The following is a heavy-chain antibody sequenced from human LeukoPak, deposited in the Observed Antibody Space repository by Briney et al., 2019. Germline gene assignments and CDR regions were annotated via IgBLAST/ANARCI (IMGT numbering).Heavy chain of an antibody. Sequence: PSETLSLTCTVSGGSISSYYWSWIRQPPGKGLEWIGNIYYSGSTNYNPSLKSRVTISVDTSKNQFSLKLNSVTAADTAVYYCARALGYSYGYFLDYWGQGNLVNVSS. V-gene: IGHV4-59*01. D-gene: IGHD5-18*01. J-gene: IGHJ4*02. CDR1: GGSISSYY. CDR2: IYYSGST. CDR3: ARALGYSYGYFLDY.